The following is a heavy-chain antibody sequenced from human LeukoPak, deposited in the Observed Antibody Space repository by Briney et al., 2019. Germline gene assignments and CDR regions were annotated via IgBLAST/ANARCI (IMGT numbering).Heavy chain of an antibody. J-gene: IGHJ3*02. CDR2: IKSKTDGGTI. CDR3: TTDLPTSGSYYWDAFDI. D-gene: IGHD1-26*01. Sequence: GGSLRLSCAASGFIFSNAWMNWVRQSPGKGLEWVGRIKSKTDGGTIDYAAHVKGRFTISRDDSKNSLYLQMNCLRTEDTAVYHCTTDLPTSGSYYWDAFDIWGQGTMVTVSS. CDR1: GFIFSNAW. V-gene: IGHV3-15*01.